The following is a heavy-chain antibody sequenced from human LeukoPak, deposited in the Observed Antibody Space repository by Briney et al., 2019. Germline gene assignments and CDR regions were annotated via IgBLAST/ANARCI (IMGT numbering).Heavy chain of an antibody. CDR3: GRDETAATGIGLDP. Sequence: ASVEVSCKASGYSFIAYHIHWVRQAPGQGLGWMGWINPASCATVYGKKFQGRVTMTRDTSINTVYMDLSRLTSDDTAVYYCGRDETAATGIGLDPWGQGTLVTVSS. D-gene: IGHD6-13*01. J-gene: IGHJ5*02. CDR1: GYSFIAYH. CDR2: INPASCAT. V-gene: IGHV1-2*02.